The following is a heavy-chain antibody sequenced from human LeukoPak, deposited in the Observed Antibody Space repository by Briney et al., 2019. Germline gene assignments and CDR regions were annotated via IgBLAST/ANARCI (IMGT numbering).Heavy chain of an antibody. Sequence: PGESLRLSCAATGFTFSSFWMSWVRQGPGKGLEWVASIPPDGGIGRYVDSVKGRFTISRDKAKTTVFLQMNSLREEDTAVYYCARLFGGVTTLDYWGQGALVTVSS. CDR2: IPPDGGIG. D-gene: IGHD4-17*01. V-gene: IGHV3-7*01. CDR1: GFTFSSFW. CDR3: ARLFGGVTTLDY. J-gene: IGHJ4*02.